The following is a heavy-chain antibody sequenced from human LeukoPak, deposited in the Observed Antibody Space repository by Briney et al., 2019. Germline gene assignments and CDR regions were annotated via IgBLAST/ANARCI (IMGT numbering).Heavy chain of an antibody. V-gene: IGHV3-48*01. CDR3: ARAGAAAGEDAFDI. J-gene: IGHJ3*02. Sequence: GGSLRLSCAASGFTFSSYSMNWVRQAPGKGLEWVSYISSSSSTIYYADSVKGRFTISRDNAKNSLYLQMNSLRAEDTAVYYCARAGAAAGEDAFDIWGQGTMVTVSS. CDR2: ISSSSSTI. CDR1: GFTFSSYS. D-gene: IGHD6-13*01.